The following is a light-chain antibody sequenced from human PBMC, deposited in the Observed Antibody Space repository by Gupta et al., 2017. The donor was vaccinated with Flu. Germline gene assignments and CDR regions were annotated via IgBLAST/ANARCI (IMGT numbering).Light chain of an antibody. V-gene: IGKV1-39*01. CDR1: QSISTY. CDR3: LQSYSTPYT. J-gene: IGKJ2*01. Sequence: DIQLTQSPSSLSASVGDRVTITCRASQSISTYLNWYQQKPGKAPKVLIYAASNLQSGVPSRFSGSGSGTDFTLTISSLQPEDFATYYCLQSYSTPYTFGQGTKLEIK. CDR2: AAS.